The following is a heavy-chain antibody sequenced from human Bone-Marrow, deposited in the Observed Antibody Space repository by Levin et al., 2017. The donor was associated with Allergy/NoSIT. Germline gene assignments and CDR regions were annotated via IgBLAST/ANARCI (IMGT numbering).Heavy chain of an antibody. D-gene: IGHD6-6*01. CDR3: ARSSARFSPYDY. CDR1: GFTFSDYY. J-gene: IGHJ4*02. Sequence: PGGSLRLSCAASGFTFSDYYMNWIRQAPGKGLEWLSQITSGGTTVYYADSVKGRFTISRDNAKNSLYLQLNSLRAEDTAVFYCARSSARFSPYDYWGQGTLVTVSS. V-gene: IGHV3-11*01. CDR2: ITSGGTTV.